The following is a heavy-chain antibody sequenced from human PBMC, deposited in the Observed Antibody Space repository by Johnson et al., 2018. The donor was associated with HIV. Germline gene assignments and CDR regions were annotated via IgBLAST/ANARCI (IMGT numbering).Heavy chain of an antibody. CDR3: AKVMSTICDDAVDI. D-gene: IGHD3-16*01. CDR2: IRYDGNNK. V-gene: IGHV3-30*02. J-gene: IGHJ3*02. Sequence: VQLMESGGGVVQPGGSLRLSCAASGFTFSSYGMHWVRQAPGNGLEWVAIIRYDGNNKYYADSVKGRFTISRENSKNMLYLQMNSQRAEDTAVYYCAKVMSTICDDAVDIWGQGTMVTVSS. CDR1: GFTFSSYG.